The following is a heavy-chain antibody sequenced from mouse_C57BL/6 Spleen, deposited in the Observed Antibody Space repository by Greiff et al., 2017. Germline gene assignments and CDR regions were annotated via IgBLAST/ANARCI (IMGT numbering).Heavy chain of an antibody. CDR3: ARGGNCAAWFAY. J-gene: IGHJ3*01. CDR2: IYPGSGST. Sequence: QVHVKQPGAELVKPGASVKMSCKASGYTFTSYWITWVKQRPGQGLEWIGDIYPGSGSTNYNEKFKSKATLTVDTSSSTAYMQLSSLTSEDSAVYYCARGGNCAAWFAYWGQGTLVTVSA. CDR1: GYTFTSYW. V-gene: IGHV1-55*01. D-gene: IGHD4-1*01.